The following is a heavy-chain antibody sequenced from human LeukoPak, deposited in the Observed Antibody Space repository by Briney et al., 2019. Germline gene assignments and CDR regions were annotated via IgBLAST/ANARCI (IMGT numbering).Heavy chain of an antibody. CDR3: AREGMGKVRGVIRRFDP. D-gene: IGHD3-10*01. J-gene: IGHJ5*02. CDR1: GGSFSGYY. CDR2: INHSGST. V-gene: IGHV4-34*01. Sequence: SETLSLTCAVYGGSFSGYYWSWIRQPPGKGLEWIGEINHSGSTNYNPSLKSRVTISVDTSKNQFSLKLSSVTAADTAVYYCAREGMGKVRGVIRRFDPWGQGTLVTVSS.